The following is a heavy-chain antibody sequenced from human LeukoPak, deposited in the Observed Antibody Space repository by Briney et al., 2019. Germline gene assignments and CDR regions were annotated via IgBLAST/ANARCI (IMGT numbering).Heavy chain of an antibody. V-gene: IGHV4-30-4*08. CDR3: ARDITGYFDY. CDR1: GGSISIGDYY. CDR2: IYYSWST. J-gene: IGHJ4*02. D-gene: IGHD3-3*01. Sequence: SQTLSLTCTVSGGSISIGDYYWSWLRQPRGKGLVWFGYIYYSWSTYYNPSLKSRVTISVDTSKNQFSLKLSSVTAADTAVYYCARDITGYFDYWGQGTLVTVSS.